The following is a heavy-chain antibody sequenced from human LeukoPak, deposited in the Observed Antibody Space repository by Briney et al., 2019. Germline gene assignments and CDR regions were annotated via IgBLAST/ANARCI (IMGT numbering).Heavy chain of an antibody. J-gene: IGHJ4*02. D-gene: IGHD5-12*01. CDR3: ARDTSGYDPF. Sequence: PGGSLRLSCAASGFNFNSYYMSWVRQAPGKGLEWVANIKQDGREKNYVDSVRGRFTISRDNAKNSVYLQLNSLRVEDTAVYYCARDTSGYDPFWGQGTRVTVSS. CDR1: GFNFNSYY. V-gene: IGHV3-7*05. CDR2: IKQDGREK.